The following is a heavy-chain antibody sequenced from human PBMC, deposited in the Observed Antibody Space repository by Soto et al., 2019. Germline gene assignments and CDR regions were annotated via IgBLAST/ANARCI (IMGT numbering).Heavy chain of an antibody. CDR3: ERDRSMGATDY. CDR1: GFTFSTYA. Sequence: QVQLVESGGGVVQPGRSLRLSCAASGFTFSTYAMHWVRQAPGKGLEWVAVISYEGNNQYYADSVKGRFTISRDNSKNSLYLQINSLSPEDTAVFYCERDRSMGATDYWGQGTLVTVSS. V-gene: IGHV3-30-3*01. J-gene: IGHJ4*02. CDR2: ISYEGNNQ. D-gene: IGHD1-26*01.